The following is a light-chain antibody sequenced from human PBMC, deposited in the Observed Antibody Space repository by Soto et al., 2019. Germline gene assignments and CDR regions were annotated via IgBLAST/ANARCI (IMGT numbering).Light chain of an antibody. V-gene: IGKV3-20*01. CDR3: QQYGASLPVT. Sequence: PGESATLSCRASQRVSGNYLAWYQQRPGQTPRLLIYGASDRATGIPVRFSGSGSGTDFTLTISRLEPEDFAVYYCQQYGASLPVTFGQGTKLEIK. CDR1: QRVSGNY. CDR2: GAS. J-gene: IGKJ2*01.